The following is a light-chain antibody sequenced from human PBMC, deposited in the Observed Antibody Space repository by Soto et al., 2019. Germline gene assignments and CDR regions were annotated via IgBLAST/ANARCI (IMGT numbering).Light chain of an antibody. CDR3: QLYGSSPLFT. Sequence: EIVLTQSPCTLSFSPGEISTLSCMSSQSVSSSYLAWYQQKPGQAPRLLIYGASSRATGIPERFSGSGSGTDFTLTISRLEPEDFAVYWCQLYGSSPLFTFGPGTKVDIK. CDR1: QSVSSSY. V-gene: IGKV3-20*01. J-gene: IGKJ3*01. CDR2: GAS.